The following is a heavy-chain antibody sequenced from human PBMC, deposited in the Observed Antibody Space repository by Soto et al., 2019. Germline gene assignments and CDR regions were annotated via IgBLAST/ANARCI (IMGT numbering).Heavy chain of an antibody. CDR2: IVVGSGNT. J-gene: IGHJ6*02. D-gene: IGHD2-15*01. Sequence: SVKVSCKASGFTFTSSAMQWVRQARGQSLEWIGWIVVGSGNTNYAQKFQERVTITRDMSTSTAYMELSSLRSEDTAVYYCAKDPGGRYCLNSTCNYYYGMDVWGQGTTVTVSS. V-gene: IGHV1-58*02. CDR1: GFTFTSSA. CDR3: AKDPGGRYCLNSTCNYYYGMDV.